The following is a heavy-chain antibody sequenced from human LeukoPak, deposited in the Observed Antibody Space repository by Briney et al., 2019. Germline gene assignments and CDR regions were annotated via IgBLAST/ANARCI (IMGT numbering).Heavy chain of an antibody. CDR1: GFTFSSYS. Sequence: GGSLRLSCAASGFTFSSYSMNWVRQAPGKGLEWVSAMSGSGRSTYYADSVKGRFTISRDNSKNTLYLQMNSLRAEDTAIYYCARSFGYGVDAFDIWGQGTMVTVSS. CDR2: MSGSGRST. CDR3: ARSFGYGVDAFDI. D-gene: IGHD5-18*01. J-gene: IGHJ3*02. V-gene: IGHV3-23*01.